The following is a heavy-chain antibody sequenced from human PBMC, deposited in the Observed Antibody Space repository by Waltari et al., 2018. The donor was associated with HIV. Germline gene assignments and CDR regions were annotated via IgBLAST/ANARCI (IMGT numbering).Heavy chain of an antibody. CDR3: ARGPSSGWSWFDP. Sequence: EVRLLESGGGLVRPGGSLRLSCAAPGFSLSDYNMNWVRQGPGKGLGWVASIGSLQNFIHYADSVKGRCTVSRDNAKNSLYLQMNSLTAEDTAVYYCARGPSSGWSWFDPWGQGTLVTVSS. CDR1: GFSLSDYN. V-gene: IGHV3-21*01. D-gene: IGHD6-19*01. J-gene: IGHJ5*02. CDR2: IGSLQNFI.